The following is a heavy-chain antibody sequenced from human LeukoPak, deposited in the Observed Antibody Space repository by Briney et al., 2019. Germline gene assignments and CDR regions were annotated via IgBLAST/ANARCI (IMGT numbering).Heavy chain of an antibody. J-gene: IGHJ4*02. CDR2: IYHSGST. CDR3: AREGEVTVFDY. D-gene: IGHD2-21*02. Sequence: SETLSLTCTVSGYSISSGYYWGWSRQPPGKGLEWIGSIYHSGSTYYNPSLKSRVTISVDTSKNQFSLKLSSVTAADTAVYYCAREGEVTVFDYWGQGTLVTVSS. CDR1: GYSISSGYY. V-gene: IGHV4-38-2*02.